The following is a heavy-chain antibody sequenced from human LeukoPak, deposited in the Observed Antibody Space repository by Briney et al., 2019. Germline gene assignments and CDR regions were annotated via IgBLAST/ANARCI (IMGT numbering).Heavy chain of an antibody. Sequence: HAGGSLRLSCAASGFTFSSYAMHWVRQAPGKGLELLAYISHDGSYQYHVDSVKGRFTVSRDNSKNTLYLQMNSLSAEDSAVYYCLPELGAKNYFDYWGQGTLVTVSS. CDR1: GFTFSSYA. D-gene: IGHD1-14*01. CDR3: LPELGAKNYFDY. CDR2: ISHDGSYQ. V-gene: IGHV3-30*04. J-gene: IGHJ4*02.